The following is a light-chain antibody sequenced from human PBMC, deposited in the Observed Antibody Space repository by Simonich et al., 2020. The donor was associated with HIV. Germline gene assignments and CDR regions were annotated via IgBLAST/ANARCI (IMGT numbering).Light chain of an antibody. Sequence: QSALTQPRSVSGSPGQSVTISCTGTSRDVGVYNYVSWYQQHPGKAPKLIIYDVSTRPSGVSNRFSGSKSGNTASLTISGLQAEDEADYYCSSYTSTKNVIFGGGTKVTVL. CDR1: SRDVGVYNY. V-gene: IGLV2-11*01. CDR2: DVS. J-gene: IGLJ2*01. CDR3: SSYTSTKNVI.